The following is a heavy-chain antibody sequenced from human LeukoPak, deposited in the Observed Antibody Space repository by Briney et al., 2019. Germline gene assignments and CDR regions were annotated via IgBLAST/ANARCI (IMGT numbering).Heavy chain of an antibody. Sequence: GGSLRLSCAASGFTFSSYAMSWVRQAPGKGLEWVSAITGSGGDTFHADSVKGRFTISRDNFKNTLYLQMNSLRAEDTAVYYCAKGSSGKRPYYFDYWGQGTLVTVSS. CDR3: AKGSSGKRPYYFDY. CDR1: GFTFSSYA. V-gene: IGHV3-23*01. CDR2: ITGSGGDT. D-gene: IGHD3-10*01. J-gene: IGHJ4*02.